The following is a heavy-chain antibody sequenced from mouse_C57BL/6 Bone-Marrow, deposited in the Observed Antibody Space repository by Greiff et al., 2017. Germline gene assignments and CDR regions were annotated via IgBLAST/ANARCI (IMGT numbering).Heavy chain of an antibody. CDR2: ISSGGSYT. J-gene: IGHJ3*01. Sequence: EVMLVESGGDLVKPGGSLKLSCAASGFTFSSYGMSWVRQTPDKRLEWVATISSGGSYTYYQDSVKGRFTISRDNATNTLYLQMSSLKSEDTAMYYCARRVLCPTRSVFAYWGQGTLVTVSA. V-gene: IGHV5-6*02. D-gene: IGHD6-5*01. CDR3: ARRVLCPTRSVFAY. CDR1: GFTFSSYG.